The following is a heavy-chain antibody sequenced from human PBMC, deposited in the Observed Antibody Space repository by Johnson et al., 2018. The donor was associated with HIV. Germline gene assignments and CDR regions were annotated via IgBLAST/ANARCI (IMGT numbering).Heavy chain of an antibody. Sequence: QVQLVESGGGLIQPGGSLRLACAASGFSVSSNYMSWVRQAPGKGLEWVAVISYDGSDNYYADSVKGRFTISRDNSKNTLYLQMNSLRAEDTAVYYCARDPGSITLVRGDAFDIWGQGTVVTISS. CDR1: GFSVSSNY. CDR2: ISYDGSDN. CDR3: ARDPGSITLVRGDAFDI. V-gene: IGHV3-30*03. D-gene: IGHD3-10*01. J-gene: IGHJ3*02.